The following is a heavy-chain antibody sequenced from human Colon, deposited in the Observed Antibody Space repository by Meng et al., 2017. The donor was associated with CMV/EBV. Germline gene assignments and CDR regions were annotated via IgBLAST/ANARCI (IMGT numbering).Heavy chain of an antibody. CDR3: AKDAARYSASSPPDY. D-gene: IGHD6-6*01. J-gene: IGHJ4*02. CDR1: GFSFSTYG. CDR2: IWYDENNK. Sequence: GESLKISCAASGFSFSTYGMHWVRQAPGKGLEWVALIWYDENNKFYADSVKGRFTISRDNSKNTLYLQMNSLRAEDTAVYYCAKDAARYSASSPPDYWGQGTLVTVSS. V-gene: IGHV3-33*06.